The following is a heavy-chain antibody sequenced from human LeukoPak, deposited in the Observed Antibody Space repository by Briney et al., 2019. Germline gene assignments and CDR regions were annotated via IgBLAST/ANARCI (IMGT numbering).Heavy chain of an antibody. J-gene: IGHJ4*02. CDR3: ARHPQVVVAAVGDY. Sequence: SETLSLTCVVSGYSISSGYYWGWIRQPPGKGLEWIASIYHSGGTYYNPSLKGRVTISVDTSKNQFSLKLSSVTAADTAVYYCARHPQVVVAAVGDYWGQGTLVTVSS. V-gene: IGHV4-38-2*01. D-gene: IGHD2-15*01. CDR1: GYSISSGYY. CDR2: IYHSGGT.